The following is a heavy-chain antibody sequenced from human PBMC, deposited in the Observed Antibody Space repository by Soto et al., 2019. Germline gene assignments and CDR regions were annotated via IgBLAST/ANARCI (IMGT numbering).Heavy chain of an antibody. J-gene: IGHJ4*02. CDR2: ILPIMGSV. CDR3: ARIPRSSYATSDPLDN. Sequence: VXSVKGSCKTSVDTFNTYTFSWVRQAPGQGLEWMGSILPIMGSVNYAHDFRGRLSITADPSTTTAYMELTSLTSHDTAMYYCARIPRSSYATSDPLDNWGQGTLVTASS. CDR1: VDTFNTYT. V-gene: IGHV1-69*08. D-gene: IGHD2-8*01.